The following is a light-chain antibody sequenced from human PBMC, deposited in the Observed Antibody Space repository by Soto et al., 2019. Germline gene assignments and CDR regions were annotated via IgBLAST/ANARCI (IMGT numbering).Light chain of an antibody. CDR1: LSISSW. CDR3: QQYYNYPLN. V-gene: IGKV1-5*01. CDR2: DAS. Sequence: IPMTQSPSRLSASVGDRVTLPCRASLSISSWLAWYQQKPGKAPKLLIYDASSLESGVPSRFSGSGSGTDFTLTISCVQSEDFAIYYCQQYYNYPLNFGGGTKVDIK. J-gene: IGKJ4*01.